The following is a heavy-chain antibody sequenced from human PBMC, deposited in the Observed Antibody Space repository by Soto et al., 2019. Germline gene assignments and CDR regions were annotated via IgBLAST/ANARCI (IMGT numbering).Heavy chain of an antibody. CDR2: IYYSGST. CDR3: ARRMTTVTTNYYDYYMDV. V-gene: IGHV4-39*01. CDR1: GGSISSSRYY. Sequence: QLQLQESGPGLVKPSETLSLTCTVSGGSISSSRYYWGWIRQPPGKGLEWIGSIYYSGSTYYNPTLKERVNISVDTSKNQFSLKLSSVTAADTAVYYCARRMTTVTTNYYDYYMDVWGKGTTVTVSS. J-gene: IGHJ6*03. D-gene: IGHD4-17*01.